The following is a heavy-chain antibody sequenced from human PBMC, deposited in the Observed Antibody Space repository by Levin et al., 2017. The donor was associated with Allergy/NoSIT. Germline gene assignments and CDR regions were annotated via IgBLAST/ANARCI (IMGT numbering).Heavy chain of an antibody. D-gene: IGHD3-10*01. V-gene: IGHV1-3*01. J-gene: IGHJ4*02. CDR3: ARDGVGRENFDY. CDR2: INAGNDNT. CDR1: GYTFSNYE. Sequence: GESLKISCKASGYTFSNYEMHWVRQAPGQRLEWVGWINAGNDNTKYSQKFQGRVTITRDTSASTAHLERSNLKSEDTAVYYCARDGVGRENFDYWGQGPLVTVSS.